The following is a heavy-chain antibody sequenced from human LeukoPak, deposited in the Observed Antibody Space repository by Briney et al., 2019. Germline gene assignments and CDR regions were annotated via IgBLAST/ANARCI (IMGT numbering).Heavy chain of an antibody. Sequence: ASVKVSCKASGYTLTAYYIYWVRQAPGQGLEWMGRINPNSGGTDYAQNFQGRVTMTRDTSISTAYMELSRLRSDDTAVYYCARGYCSGGTCYLVENWLDPWGQRTLVTASS. CDR1: GYTLTAYY. J-gene: IGHJ5*02. CDR3: ARGYCSGGTCYLVENWLDP. CDR2: INPNSGGT. V-gene: IGHV1-2*06. D-gene: IGHD2-15*01.